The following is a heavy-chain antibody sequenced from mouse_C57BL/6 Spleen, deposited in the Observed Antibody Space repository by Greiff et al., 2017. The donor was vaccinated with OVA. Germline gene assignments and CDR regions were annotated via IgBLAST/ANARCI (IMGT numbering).Heavy chain of an antibody. CDR3: TRDSDAMDY. CDR2: ISSGGDYI. J-gene: IGHJ4*01. V-gene: IGHV5-9-1*02. Sequence: EVQRVESGAGLVKPGGSLKLSCAASGFTFSSYAMSWVRQTPAKRLEWVAYISSGGDYIYYADTVKGRFTISRDNARNTLYLQMSSLKSEDTAMYYCTRDSDAMDYWGQGTSVTVSS. CDR1: GFTFSSYA. D-gene: IGHD2-12*01.